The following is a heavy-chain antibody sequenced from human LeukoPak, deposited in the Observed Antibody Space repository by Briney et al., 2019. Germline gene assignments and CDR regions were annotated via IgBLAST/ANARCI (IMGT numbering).Heavy chain of an antibody. CDR2: INPNSGGT. J-gene: IGHJ3*02. D-gene: IGHD2-2*01. Sequence: ASVKVSCKASGYTFTRYYMHWVRQAPGQGLEWMGWINPNSGGTNYAQKFQGRVTMTRDTSISTAYMELSRLRSDDTAVYYCARNGYCSSTSCYARAFDIWGQGTMVTVSS. CDR1: GYTFTRYY. V-gene: IGHV1-2*02. CDR3: ARNGYCSSTSCYARAFDI.